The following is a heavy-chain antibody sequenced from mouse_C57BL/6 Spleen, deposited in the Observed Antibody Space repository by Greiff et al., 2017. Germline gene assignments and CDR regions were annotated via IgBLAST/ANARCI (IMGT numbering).Heavy chain of an antibody. CDR3: ARSVITTVVDDFDY. CDR1: GFNIKDYY. Sequence: VQLQQSGAELVKPGASVKLSCTASGFNIKDYYMHWVKQRTEQGLEWIGRLDPEDGDTKYAPKFQGKATITADTSTNTAYLQLSSLTSELTAVYAYARSVITTVVDDFDYWGQSTSLSVAS. J-gene: IGHJ2*02. V-gene: IGHV14-2*01. D-gene: IGHD1-1*01. CDR2: LDPEDGDT.